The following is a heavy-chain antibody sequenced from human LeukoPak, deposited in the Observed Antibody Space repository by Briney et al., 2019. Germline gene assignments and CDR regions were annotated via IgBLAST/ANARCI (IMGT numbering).Heavy chain of an antibody. CDR1: GFTFSSYG. CDR2: IWYDGSNK. D-gene: IGHD7-27*01. CDR3: ARGTGDYHHDVFDV. J-gene: IGHJ3*01. Sequence: HPGGSLRLSCAASGFTFSSYGMHWVRQAPGKGLEWVAVIWYDGSNKYYADSVKGRFTISRDNSKNTLYLQMNSLRADDTAVYYCARGTGDYHHDVFDVWGQGTTVTVSS. V-gene: IGHV3-33*01.